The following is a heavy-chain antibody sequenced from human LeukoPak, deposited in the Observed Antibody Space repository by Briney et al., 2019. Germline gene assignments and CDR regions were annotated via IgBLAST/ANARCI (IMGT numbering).Heavy chain of an antibody. CDR1: GYTFTDYA. CDR2: INTNTGNP. V-gene: IGHV7-4-1*02. D-gene: IGHD5-12*01. Sequence: ASVKVSCKASGYTFTDYAMNWVRQAPGQGLEWMGWINTNTGNPTYAQAFTGRFVFSLDTSVSTAYLQISSLKAEDTALYYCARDPPRSSGYGRRDGFDMWGQGTMVTVSS. CDR3: ARDPPRSSGYGRRDGFDM. J-gene: IGHJ3*02.